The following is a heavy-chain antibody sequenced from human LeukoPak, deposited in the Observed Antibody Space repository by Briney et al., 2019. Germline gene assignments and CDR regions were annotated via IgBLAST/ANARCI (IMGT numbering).Heavy chain of an antibody. CDR1: GYTFTNYG. J-gene: IGHJ4*02. Sequence: VASVKVSCKASGYTFTNYGISWVRRAPGQGLEWMGWISGYNGKTDYSQKLQGRVTMTTDTSTSTAYMELRSLTSDDTAVYYCARDIGVSQFDSWGQGTLVTVSS. V-gene: IGHV1-18*01. CDR2: ISGYNGKT. D-gene: IGHD3-10*01. CDR3: ARDIGVSQFDS.